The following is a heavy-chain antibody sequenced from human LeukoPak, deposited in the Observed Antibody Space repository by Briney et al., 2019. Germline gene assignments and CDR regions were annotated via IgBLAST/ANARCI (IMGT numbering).Heavy chain of an antibody. D-gene: IGHD5-24*01. V-gene: IGHV3-30-3*01. Sequence: GGSLRLSCVASGFAFSEFWMYWVRHAPGKGLEWVAVISYDGSNKYYADSVKGRFTISRDNAKNSLYLQMNSLRAEDTAVYYCARGRGDGYNPFDYWGQGTLVTVSS. J-gene: IGHJ4*02. CDR2: ISYDGSNK. CDR3: ARGRGDGYNPFDY. CDR1: GFAFSEFW.